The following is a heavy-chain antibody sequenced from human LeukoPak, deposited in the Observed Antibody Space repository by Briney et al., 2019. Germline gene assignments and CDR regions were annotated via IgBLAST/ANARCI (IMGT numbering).Heavy chain of an antibody. Sequence: GGSLRLSCAASGFTFGDYGMSWVRQAPGKGLEWVSGINWNGGSTGYADSVKGRFTISRDNAKNSLYLQMNSLRAEDTALYYCARNHGDEYQLPRWYYYYYMGVWGKGTTVTVSS. CDR1: GFTFGDYG. CDR3: ARNHGDEYQLPRWYYYYYMGV. J-gene: IGHJ6*03. V-gene: IGHV3-20*04. CDR2: INWNGGST. D-gene: IGHD2-2*01.